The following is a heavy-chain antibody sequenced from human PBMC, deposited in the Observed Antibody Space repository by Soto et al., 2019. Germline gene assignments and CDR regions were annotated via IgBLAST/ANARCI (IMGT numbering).Heavy chain of an antibody. D-gene: IGHD2-15*01. V-gene: IGHV3-9*01. Sequence: EVQLVESGGGLVQPGRSLRLSCAASGFTFDNCGMHWVRQAPGKGLEWVAGISWDSNTIGYADSVKGRFIISRDDAKNSLYLQMDSLRGEDTALYYCVQGRYPTMATPLDHWGQGTQVIVSS. CDR1: GFTFDNCG. CDR3: VQGRYPTMATPLDH. J-gene: IGHJ4*02. CDR2: ISWDSNTI.